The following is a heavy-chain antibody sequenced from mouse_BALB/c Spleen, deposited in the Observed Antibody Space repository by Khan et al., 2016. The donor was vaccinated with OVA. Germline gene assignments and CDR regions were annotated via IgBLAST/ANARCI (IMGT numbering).Heavy chain of an antibody. CDR2: ISYSGSP. J-gene: IGHJ2*01. V-gene: IGHV3-2*02. CDR3: ARTARIKY. D-gene: IGHD1-2*01. Sequence: EVQLQESGPGLVKPSQSLSLTCTVTGYSITSGYGWNWIRQFPGNKLEWMGYISYSGSPKYNPSLKSRISIPRDPSKNQFFLQLNSETTEDTATYYCARTARIKYWGQGTTLTVSS. CDR1: GYSITSGYG.